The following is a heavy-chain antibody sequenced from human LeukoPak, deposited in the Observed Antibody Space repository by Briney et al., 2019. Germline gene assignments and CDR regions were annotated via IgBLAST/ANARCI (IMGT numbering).Heavy chain of an antibody. CDR2: INPSGGST. CDR1: GYTFTGYY. V-gene: IGHV1-46*01. D-gene: IGHD2-15*01. Sequence: ASVKVSCKASGYTFTGYYMHWVRQAPGQGLEWMGIINPSGGSTSYAQKFQGRVTMTRDTSTSTVYMELSSLRSEDTAVYYCARAFPYCSGGSCYYRETNGYYFDYWGQGTLVTVSS. CDR3: ARAFPYCSGGSCYYRETNGYYFDY. J-gene: IGHJ4*02.